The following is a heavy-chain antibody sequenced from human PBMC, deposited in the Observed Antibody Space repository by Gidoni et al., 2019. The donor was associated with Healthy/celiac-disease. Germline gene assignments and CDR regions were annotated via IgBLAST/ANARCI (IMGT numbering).Heavy chain of an antibody. J-gene: IGHJ2*01. CDR1: GFTFDDYA. CDR2: ISWNSGSI. Sequence: EVQLVESGGGLVQPGRSLRLSCAASGFTFDDYAMHWVRQAPGKGLEWVSGISWNSGSIGYADSVKGRFTISRDNAKNSLYLQMNSLRAEDTALYYCAKDNGGGVTAFWYFDLWGRGTLVTVSS. V-gene: IGHV3-9*01. D-gene: IGHD2-21*02. CDR3: AKDNGGGVTAFWYFDL.